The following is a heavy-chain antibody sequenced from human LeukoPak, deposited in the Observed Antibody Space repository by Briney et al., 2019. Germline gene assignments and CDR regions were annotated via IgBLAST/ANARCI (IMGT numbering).Heavy chain of an antibody. V-gene: IGHV3-33*01. CDR2: IWYDGSNK. Sequence: PGRSLRLSCAASGFTFSSYGMHWVRQAPGKGLEWVAVIWYDGSNKYYADSVKGRLTTSRDNSKNTLYLQMNSLRAEDTAVYYCARDYYGSGSYHNWFDPWGQGTLVTVSS. CDR1: GFTFSSYG. CDR3: ARDYYGSGSYHNWFDP. D-gene: IGHD3-10*01. J-gene: IGHJ5*02.